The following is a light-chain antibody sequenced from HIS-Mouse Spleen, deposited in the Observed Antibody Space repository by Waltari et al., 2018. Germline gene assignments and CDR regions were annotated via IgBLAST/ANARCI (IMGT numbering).Light chain of an antibody. Sequence: DIVLTQSPATLSLSPGERATLSCRASQSVSSYLAWYQQKPGQAPRLLIYDASNRATGIPDRFSGSGSGTDVTLTISSLEPEDFAVYYCQQRSNWLITFGQGTRLEIK. CDR3: QQRSNWLIT. J-gene: IGKJ5*01. CDR1: QSVSSY. CDR2: DAS. V-gene: IGKV3-11*01.